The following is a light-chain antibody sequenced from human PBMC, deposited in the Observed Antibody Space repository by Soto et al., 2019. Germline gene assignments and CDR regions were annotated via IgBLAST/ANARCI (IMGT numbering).Light chain of an antibody. J-gene: IGKJ1*01. V-gene: IGKV1-5*01. CDR3: QQYNSYWT. CDR2: DAS. Sequence: DIQMTQSPSTLSASLGDRVTITCRASQSTRRWLAWYQQKPGKAPKLLIYDASSLESGVSSRFSGSGSGTEFTLTISSLQPDDFATYYCQQYNSYWTFGQGTKVDIK. CDR1: QSTRRW.